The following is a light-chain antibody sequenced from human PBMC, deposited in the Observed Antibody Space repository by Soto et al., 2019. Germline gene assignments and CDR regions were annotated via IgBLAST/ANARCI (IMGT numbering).Light chain of an antibody. CDR3: QQTYSTPPT. CDR2: AAS. V-gene: IGKV1-39*01. J-gene: IGKJ1*01. CDR1: QSISSY. Sequence: DIQMTQSPSSLSASVGDRVTITCRASQSISSYLTWYQQKPGLAPKLLIYAASSLQSGVPSRFSGSGSGTDFTLTISSMKHEDFATYYCQQTYSTPPTFGHGTKVDIK.